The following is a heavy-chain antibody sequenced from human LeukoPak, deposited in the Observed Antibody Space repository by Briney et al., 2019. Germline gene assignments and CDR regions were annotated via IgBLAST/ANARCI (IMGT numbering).Heavy chain of an antibody. CDR1: GFTFSSYA. CDR3: AKPPPCSGGSCYTSSWIFDY. Sequence: PGGSLRLSCAASGFTFSSYAMSWVRQAPGKGLEWVSAISGSGGTTYYADSVKGRFTISRDNSKNTLYLQMNSLRAEDTAVYYCAKPPPCSGGSCYTSSWIFDYWGQGTLVTVSS. CDR2: ISGSGGTT. D-gene: IGHD2-15*01. V-gene: IGHV3-23*01. J-gene: IGHJ4*02.